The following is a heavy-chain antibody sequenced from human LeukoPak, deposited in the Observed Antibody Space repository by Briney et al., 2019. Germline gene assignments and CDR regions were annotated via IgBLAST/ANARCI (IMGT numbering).Heavy chain of an antibody. J-gene: IGHJ3*02. CDR2: IYHSGST. CDR3: ARTTGYYNNDAFDI. V-gene: IGHV4-38-2*02. CDR1: GYSIISGYY. D-gene: IGHD3-9*01. Sequence: SEILSLTCTVSGYSIISGYYWGWIRRPPGKGLEWIGSIYHSGSTYYNPSLKSRVTISVDTSKNQFSLKLSSVTAADTAVYYCARTTGYYNNDAFDIWGQGTMVTVSS.